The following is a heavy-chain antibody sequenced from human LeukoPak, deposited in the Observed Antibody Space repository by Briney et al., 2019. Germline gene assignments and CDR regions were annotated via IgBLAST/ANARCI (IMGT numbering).Heavy chain of an antibody. CDR2: IIPILGIA. J-gene: IGHJ4*02. V-gene: IGHV1-69*04. CDR3: ARLNSGLATIPDY. CDR1: GGTFSSDA. D-gene: IGHD5-12*01. Sequence: SVKLSCKASGGTFSSDAISWVRQAPGQGLEWMGRIIPILGIANYAQKFQGRVTITADKSTSTAYMELSSLRSEDTAVYYCARLNSGLATIPDYWGQGTLVTVSS.